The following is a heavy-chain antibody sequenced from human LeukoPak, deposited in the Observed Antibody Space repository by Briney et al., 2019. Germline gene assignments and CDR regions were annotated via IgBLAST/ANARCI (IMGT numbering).Heavy chain of an antibody. J-gene: IGHJ1*01. D-gene: IGHD3-22*01. CDR1: GFTFSSYW. V-gene: IGHV3-74*01. CDR3: ARAPSEIGGYYPEYFRH. CDR2: IKSDGST. Sequence: GGSPRLSCVASGFTFSSYWMHWVRQAPGKGLVWVSRIKSDGSTNYADSVKGRFTISRDNAKNTVSPQMNSLRAEDTGVYFCARAPSEIGGYYPEYFRHWGQGTLVTVSS.